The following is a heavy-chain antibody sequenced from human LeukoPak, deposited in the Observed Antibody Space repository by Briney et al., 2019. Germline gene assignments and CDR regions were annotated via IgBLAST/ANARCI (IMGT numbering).Heavy chain of an antibody. CDR1: GFTFDDYA. J-gene: IGHJ6*04. CDR2: ISWNSGST. Sequence: GRSLRLSCAASGFTFDDYAMHWVRQAPGKGLEWVSGISWNSGSTSYADSVKGRFTISRDNAKNTLYLQMNSLRAEDTAVYYCAREYYYGSGSHEYYYGMDVWGKGTTVTVSS. D-gene: IGHD3-10*01. V-gene: IGHV3-9*01. CDR3: AREYYYGSGSHEYYYGMDV.